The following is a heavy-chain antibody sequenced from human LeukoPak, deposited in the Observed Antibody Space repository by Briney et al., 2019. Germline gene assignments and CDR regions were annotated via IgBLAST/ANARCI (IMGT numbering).Heavy chain of an antibody. V-gene: IGHV3-48*01. J-gene: IGHJ4*02. CDR3: ARDGYSSGWFNYFDY. Sequence: GGSLRLSCAASGFTFSSYSMNWVRQAPGKGLEWVSYISSSSSTIYYADSVKGRFTISRDNAKNSLYLQMNSLRAEDTAVYYCARDGYSSGWFNYFDYWGQGTLVTVSS. D-gene: IGHD6-19*01. CDR2: ISSSSSTI. CDR1: GFTFSSYS.